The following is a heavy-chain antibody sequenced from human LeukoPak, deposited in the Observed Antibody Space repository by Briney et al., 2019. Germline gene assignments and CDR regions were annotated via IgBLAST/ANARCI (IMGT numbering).Heavy chain of an antibody. CDR3: ARVVSAAAHRYNWFDP. V-gene: IGHV1-2*02. D-gene: IGHD6-13*01. CDR1: GYTCTGSY. J-gene: IGHJ5*02. Sequence: ASVKVSCKASGYTCTGSYMDWVRQAPGQRLEWMGWIDPNSCATHYAQTFQAGTTMTRDPSISTAYMALSRLTSDDTAVYYCARVVSAAAHRYNWFDPWGQGTLVTVSS. CDR2: IDPNSCAT.